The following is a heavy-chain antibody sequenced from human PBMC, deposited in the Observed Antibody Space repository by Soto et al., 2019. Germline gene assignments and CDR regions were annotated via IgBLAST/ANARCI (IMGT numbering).Heavy chain of an antibody. CDR2: ISSYNGDT. V-gene: IGHV1-18*01. CDR3: ARVKIGQQLHAFDI. J-gene: IGHJ3*02. CDR1: GYTFTRSG. Sequence: ASVKVSCKASGYTFTRSGISWVRQAPGQGPEWMGWISSYNGDTNYAQTFQGRVTMTTDTSTSTAYMELSSLRSEDTAVYYCARVKIGQQLHAFDIWGQGTMVTVSS. D-gene: IGHD6-13*01.